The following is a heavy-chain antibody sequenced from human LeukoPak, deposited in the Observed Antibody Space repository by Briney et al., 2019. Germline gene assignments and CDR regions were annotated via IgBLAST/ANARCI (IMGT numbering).Heavy chain of an antibody. CDR1: GFTFSSYW. J-gene: IGHJ4*02. CDR2: INSDGSST. Sequence: QPGRSLRLSCAASGFTFSSYWMHWVRQAPGKGLVWVSRINSDGSSTSYADSVKGRFTISRDNAKNTLYLQMNSLRAEDTAVYYCARARFWSGIYYFDYWGQGTLVTVSS. CDR3: ARARFWSGIYYFDY. D-gene: IGHD3-3*01. V-gene: IGHV3-74*01.